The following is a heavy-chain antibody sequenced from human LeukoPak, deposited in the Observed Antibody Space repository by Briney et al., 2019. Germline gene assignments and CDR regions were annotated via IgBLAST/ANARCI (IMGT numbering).Heavy chain of an antibody. J-gene: IGHJ4*02. CDR1: GGSISSGRYY. V-gene: IGHV4-61*09. CDR3: ARVRGGYSFLFDY. D-gene: IGHD5-18*01. Sequence: PSQTLSLTCTVSGGSISSGRYYWNWIRQPAGKGLEWIGHIFTSGSTNYNPSLKSRVTISVDTSKNQFSLKLSSVTAADTAVYYCARVRGGYSFLFDYWGQGTLVTVSS. CDR2: IFTSGST.